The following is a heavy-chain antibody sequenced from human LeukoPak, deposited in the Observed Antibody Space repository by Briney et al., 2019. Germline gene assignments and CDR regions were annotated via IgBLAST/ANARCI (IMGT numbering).Heavy chain of an antibody. CDR3: RGEYDSSGYYFDY. V-gene: IGHV3-30*03. Sequence: GRSLRLSCAASGFTFSSYGMHWVRQAPGKGLEWVAVILYDGSNKYYADSVKGRFTISRDNSKNTLYLQMNSLRAEDTAVYYCRGEYDSSGYYFDYWGQGTLVTVSS. CDR1: GFTFSSYG. D-gene: IGHD3-22*01. CDR2: ILYDGSNK. J-gene: IGHJ4*02.